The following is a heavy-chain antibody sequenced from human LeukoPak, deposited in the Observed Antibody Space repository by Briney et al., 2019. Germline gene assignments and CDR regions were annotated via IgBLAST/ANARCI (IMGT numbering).Heavy chain of an antibody. Sequence: SETLSLTCTVSGGSISSNHWSWIRQPPGKGLEYIGYFHSSGGTNYNPSLKSRVTISADTSKNQFSLKLTSLIVADTAVYYCARAIGSGRDVYFYYYMDVWGKGTAVTVSS. CDR3: ARAIGSGRDVYFYYYMDV. J-gene: IGHJ6*03. D-gene: IGHD3-10*01. V-gene: IGHV4-59*01. CDR2: FHSSGGT. CDR1: GGSISSNH.